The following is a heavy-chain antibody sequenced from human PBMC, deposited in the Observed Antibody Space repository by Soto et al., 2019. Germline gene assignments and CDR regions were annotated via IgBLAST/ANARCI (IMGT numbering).Heavy chain of an antibody. CDR2: TYYRSKWYN. V-gene: IGHV6-1*01. CDR3: AKTYDFSTGSGGMDV. CDR1: GDSVSSNSAA. J-gene: IGHJ6*02. D-gene: IGHD3-3*01. Sequence: SQTLSLTCAISGDSVSSNSAAWNWIRQSPSRGLEWLGRTYYRSKWYNDYVVSVKSRITINPDTSKNQFSLQLGSVTPEDTAVYYCAKTYDFSTGSGGMDVWGQGTTVTVSS.